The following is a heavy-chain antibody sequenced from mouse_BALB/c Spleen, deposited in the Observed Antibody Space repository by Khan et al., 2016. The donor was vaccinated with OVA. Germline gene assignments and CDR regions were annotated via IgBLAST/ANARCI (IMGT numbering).Heavy chain of an antibody. Sequence: QVRLQQSGTELVRPGASVKLSCKASGYTFSNYWINWVKQRPGQGLEWIGNIYPSDSYTNYNQNFKDKATLTVDKSSSTAYMQLSSTTSEDSAVYYCAREVRLHYYAKDDWGQGTSVTVSS. CDR2: IYPSDSYT. CDR3: AREVRLHYYAKDD. J-gene: IGHJ4*01. V-gene: IGHV1-69*02. CDR1: GYTFSNYW.